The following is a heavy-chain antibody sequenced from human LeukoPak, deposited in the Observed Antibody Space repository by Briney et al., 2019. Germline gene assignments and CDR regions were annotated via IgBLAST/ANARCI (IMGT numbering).Heavy chain of an antibody. J-gene: IGHJ5*02. CDR1: GGSISNSHYY. CDR3: ARHRDYYDT. Sequence: SETLSLTCSVSGGSISNSHYYWGWIRQAPGKGLEWMGSIYYSGTTYYNPSLKSRVTISGDTSKNQISLKLTSVTAADTAVYFCARHRDYYDTWGQGTLVTVSS. CDR2: IYYSGTT. D-gene: IGHD3-22*01. V-gene: IGHV4-39*01.